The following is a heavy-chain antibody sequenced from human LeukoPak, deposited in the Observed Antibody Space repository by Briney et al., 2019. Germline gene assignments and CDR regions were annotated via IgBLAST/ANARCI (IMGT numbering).Heavy chain of an antibody. CDR2: IIPILGIA. CDR3: ASSSDYYDSSGYYDDD. Sequence: SVKVSCKASGGTFSSYAISWVRQAPGQGLEWMGRIIPILGIANYAQKFQGRVTITADKSTSTAYMELSSLSSEDTAVYYCASSSDYYDSSGYYDDDWGQGTLVTVSS. CDR1: GGTFSSYA. J-gene: IGHJ4*02. D-gene: IGHD3-22*01. V-gene: IGHV1-69*04.